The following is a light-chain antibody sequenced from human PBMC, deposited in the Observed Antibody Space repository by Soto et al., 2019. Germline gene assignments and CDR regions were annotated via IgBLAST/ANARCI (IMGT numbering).Light chain of an antibody. J-gene: IGKJ1*01. CDR1: QSVSSSY. CDR2: GAS. Sequence: EIVLTQSPGTLSLSPGERATLSCRASQSVSSSYLAWYQQKPGQAPRLLIYGASSRATGIPDRFSGSGSGTDFTLTISGLEPEDFAVYYCQQYGSSPPTWTFGQGTKVEIK. V-gene: IGKV3-20*01. CDR3: QQYGSSPPTWT.